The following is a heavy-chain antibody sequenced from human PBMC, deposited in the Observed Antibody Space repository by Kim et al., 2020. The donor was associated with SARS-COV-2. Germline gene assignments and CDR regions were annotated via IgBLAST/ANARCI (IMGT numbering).Heavy chain of an antibody. Sequence: SVKVSCKASGGTFSSYAISWMRQAPGQGLEWVARIIPIFGIANYAQKFQGRVTITADKSTSTAYMELSSLRSEDTAVYYCARDPGGVGAVYYYYYMDVWGKGTTVTVSS. CDR3: ARDPGGVGAVYYYYYMDV. J-gene: IGHJ6*03. CDR2: IIPIFGIA. D-gene: IGHD1-26*01. CDR1: GGTFSSYA. V-gene: IGHV1-69*04.